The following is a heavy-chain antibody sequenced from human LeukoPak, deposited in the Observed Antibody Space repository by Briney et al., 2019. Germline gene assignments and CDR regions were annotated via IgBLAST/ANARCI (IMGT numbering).Heavy chain of an antibody. CDR2: INPNSGGT. D-gene: IGHD6-19*01. Sequence: ASVKVSCKASGYTFTGYYMHWVRQAPGQGLEWMGWINPNSGGTNYAQKFQGWVTMTRDTSISTAYMELSRLRSDDTAVYYCARGRGPYSSGRYGYYYYGMDVWGQGTTVTVSS. J-gene: IGHJ6*02. CDR3: ARGRGPYSSGRYGYYYYGMDV. CDR1: GYTFTGYY. V-gene: IGHV1-2*04.